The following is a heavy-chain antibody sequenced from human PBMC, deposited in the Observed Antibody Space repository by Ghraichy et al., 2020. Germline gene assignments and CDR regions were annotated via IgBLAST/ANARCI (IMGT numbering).Heavy chain of an antibody. J-gene: IGHJ4*02. CDR1: GFSLNTNGAG. Sequence: SGPTLVKPTQTLTPTCTFSGFSLNTNGAGLGWFRQPPGRALEWLAVIYWDDNKRYRPSLKDRVTITKDTSKNQVVLTMTNMDPVDTATYYCARLYYYGSGKYIGDYWGQGTLVTVSS. CDR3: ARLYYYGSGKYIGDY. V-gene: IGHV2-5*02. CDR2: IYWDDNK. D-gene: IGHD3-10*01.